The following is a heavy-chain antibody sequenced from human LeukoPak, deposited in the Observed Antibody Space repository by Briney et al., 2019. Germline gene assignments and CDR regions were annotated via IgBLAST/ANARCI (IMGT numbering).Heavy chain of an antibody. Sequence: GGSLRLSCAAPGFILSSYWMSWVRQAPGKGLVWVSRINSDGSSTTYADSVKGRFTISRDNAKNTLYLQMNSLRAEDTAMYYCVRAIGLDFDFWGQGTLVTVSS. D-gene: IGHD2/OR15-2a*01. CDR1: GFILSSYW. CDR2: INSDGSST. CDR3: VRAIGLDFDF. J-gene: IGHJ4*02. V-gene: IGHV3-74*01.